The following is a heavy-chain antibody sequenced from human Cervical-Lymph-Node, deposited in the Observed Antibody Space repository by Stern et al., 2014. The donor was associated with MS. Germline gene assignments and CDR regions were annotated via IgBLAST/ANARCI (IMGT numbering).Heavy chain of an antibody. CDR1: GYTFSNFW. V-gene: IGHV5-51*01. CDR3: VRRRDSAGYDTFDL. D-gene: IGHD3-22*01. CDR2: IYPADSDT. J-gene: IGHJ3*01. Sequence: VQLVQSGAEVKKPGESLKISCRTSGYTFSNFWIGWVRQMPGKGLEWIGGIYPADSDTTYSPSFQGQVTISADESISTAYLQWRSLKASDTAMYYCVRRRDSAGYDTFDLWGQGTMLIVSS.